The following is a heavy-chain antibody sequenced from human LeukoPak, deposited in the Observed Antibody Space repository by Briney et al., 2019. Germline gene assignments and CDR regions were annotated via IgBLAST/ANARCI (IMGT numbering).Heavy chain of an antibody. D-gene: IGHD4-17*01. CDR1: GGTFSSYA. CDR2: IIPIFGTA. CDR3: ARVGYGDYAGDAFDI. V-gene: IGHV1-69*05. J-gene: IGHJ3*02. Sequence: GASVKVSCKASGGTFSSYAISWVRQAPGQGLEWMGRIIPIFGTANYAQKFQGRVTITTDESTSTAYMELSSLRSEDTAVYYCARVGYGDYAGDAFDIWGQGTMVTVSS.